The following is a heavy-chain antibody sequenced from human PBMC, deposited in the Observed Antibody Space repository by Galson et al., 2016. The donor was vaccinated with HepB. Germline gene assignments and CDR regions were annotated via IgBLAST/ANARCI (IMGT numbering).Heavy chain of an antibody. J-gene: IGHJ5*02. CDR3: AKYDWTYGSFDP. CDR1: GTFLRGYY. D-gene: IGHD1-20*01. Sequence: ETLSLTCSVCGTFLRGYYWSWLRQPPGKGLEWLGEVNHSGKTTCNASFKSRVTISVDASLKHFSLSLRSVAAADTAIYYCAKYDWTYGSFDPWAQGTLVTVSS. CDR2: VNHSGKT. V-gene: IGHV4-34*01.